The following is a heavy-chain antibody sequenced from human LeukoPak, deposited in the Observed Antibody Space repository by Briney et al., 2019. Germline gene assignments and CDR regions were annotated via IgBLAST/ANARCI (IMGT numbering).Heavy chain of an antibody. CDR3: ARLWRAAIDY. J-gene: IGHJ4*02. D-gene: IGHD1-1*01. CDR2: IYYSGST. V-gene: IGHV4-39*01. Sequence: SETLSLTCTASGASISSSSYYWGWIRQPPGKGLEWIGSIYYSGSTYYNPSLKSRVTISADTSKNQFSLKLSSVTAADTAVYYCARLWRAAIDYGGQGTLVTVSS. CDR1: GASISSSSYY.